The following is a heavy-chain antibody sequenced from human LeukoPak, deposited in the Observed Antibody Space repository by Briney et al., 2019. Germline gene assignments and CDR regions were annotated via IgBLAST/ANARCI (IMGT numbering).Heavy chain of an antibody. CDR3: ARQVGYGDYPEYFQH. D-gene: IGHD4-17*01. CDR2: IYYSGST. V-gene: IGHV4-39*01. J-gene: IGHJ1*01. CDR1: GGSISSSSYY. Sequence: SETLSLTCTVSGGSISSSSYYWGWIRQPPGKGLEGIGSIYYSGSTYYNPSLKSRVTISVDTSKNQFSLKLSSVTAADTAVYYCARQVGYGDYPEYFQHWGQGTLVTVSS.